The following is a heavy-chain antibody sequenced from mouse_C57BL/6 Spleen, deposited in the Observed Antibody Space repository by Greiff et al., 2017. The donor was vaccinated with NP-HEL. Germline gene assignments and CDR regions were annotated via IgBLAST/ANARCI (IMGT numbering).Heavy chain of an antibody. Sequence: QVQLQQPGAELVKPGASVKLSCKASGYTFTSYWMPLVPQRPGQGLEWIGMLHPNRGSTTYNEKFKSKATLTVDKSSSTAYMQLSSLTSEDSAVYYCASGVITTVGGRYFDVWGTGTTVTVSS. D-gene: IGHD1-1*01. V-gene: IGHV1-64*01. J-gene: IGHJ1*03. CDR2: LHPNRGST. CDR1: GYTFTSYW. CDR3: ASGVITTVGGRYFDV.